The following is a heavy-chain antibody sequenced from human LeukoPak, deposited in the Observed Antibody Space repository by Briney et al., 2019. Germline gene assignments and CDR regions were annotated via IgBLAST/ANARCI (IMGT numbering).Heavy chain of an antibody. CDR2: IYSGGST. CDR3: ARFTGISLDY. Sequence: GGSLRLSCAASGLTVSSNYMTWVRQAPGKGLEWVSVIYSGGSTYYADSVKGRFTISRDNSKNTLYLQMNSLRAEDTAVYYCARFTGISLDYWGQGTLVTVSS. J-gene: IGHJ4*02. D-gene: IGHD2/OR15-2a*01. CDR1: GLTVSSNY. V-gene: IGHV3-53*01.